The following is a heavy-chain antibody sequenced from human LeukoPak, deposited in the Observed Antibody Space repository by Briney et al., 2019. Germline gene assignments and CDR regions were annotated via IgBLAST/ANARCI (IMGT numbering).Heavy chain of an antibody. CDR1: GFTFSSYA. J-gene: IGHJ4*02. D-gene: IGHD7-27*01. CDR3: ARGDPLGNY. CDR2: ISDSGGST. Sequence: GGSLRLSCAASGFTFSSYAMRWVRQAPGKGLEWVSGISDSGGSTSNADSLKGRFTISRDNSKSTLYLQMNSLRSEDTAVYYCARGDPLGNYWGQGTLVTVSS. V-gene: IGHV3-23*01.